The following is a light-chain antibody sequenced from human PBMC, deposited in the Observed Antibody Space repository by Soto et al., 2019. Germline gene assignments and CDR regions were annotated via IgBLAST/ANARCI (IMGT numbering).Light chain of an antibody. Sequence: DIQMTQSPSTLSASVGDRVTITCRASQGISSWLAWYQQKPGKAPKLLIYDASSLESGVPSRFSGSGSGTEFTLTISSLQPDDFATYYCQQYNSYSWTFGQGTKVDIK. CDR3: QQYNSYSWT. J-gene: IGKJ1*01. CDR2: DAS. V-gene: IGKV1-5*01. CDR1: QGISSW.